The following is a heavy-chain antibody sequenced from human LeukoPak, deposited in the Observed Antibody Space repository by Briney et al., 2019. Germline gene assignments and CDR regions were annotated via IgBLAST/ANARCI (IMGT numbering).Heavy chain of an antibody. V-gene: IGHV3-20*04. J-gene: IGHJ4*02. D-gene: IGHD5-18*01. CDR2: INWNGGST. CDR1: GFAFSSYA. CDR3: ARARGYSYGSLIDY. Sequence: PGGSLRLSCAASGFAFSSYAMSWVRQAPGKGLEWVSGINWNGGSTGYADSVKGRFTISRDNAKNSLYLQMNSLRAEDTALCYCARARGYSYGSLIDYWGQGTLVTVSS.